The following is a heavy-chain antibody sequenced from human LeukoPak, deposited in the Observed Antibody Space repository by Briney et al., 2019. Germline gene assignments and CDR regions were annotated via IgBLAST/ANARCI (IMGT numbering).Heavy chain of an antibody. CDR3: ARGLITLRYNWFDP. J-gene: IGHJ5*02. V-gene: IGHV4-34*01. CDR1: GGSFSGYY. Sequence: SETLSLTCAVYGGSFSGYYWSWIRQSPGKGLEWIGEINHSGSTNYNPSLKSRVTISVDTSKNQFSLKLSSVTAADTAVYYCARGLITLRYNWFDPWGQGTLVTVSS. CDR2: INHSGST. D-gene: IGHD3-22*01.